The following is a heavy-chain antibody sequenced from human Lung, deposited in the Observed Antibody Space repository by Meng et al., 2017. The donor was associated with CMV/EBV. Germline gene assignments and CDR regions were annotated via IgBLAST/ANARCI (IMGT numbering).Heavy chain of an antibody. CDR3: ARAQKGALMTGMGV. CDR2: ISWNSAIR. D-gene: IGHD4/OR15-4a*01. CDR1: GFSFDDYT. Sequence: GGSXRLXCAASGFSFDDYTMYWVRQTPGKGLEWVSAISWNSAIRDYAGSVKGRFIISRDNAKKTLYLQMNTLRIEDTALYYCARAQKGALMTGMGVWGQGXTVTVSS. V-gene: IGHV3-9*01. J-gene: IGHJ6*02.